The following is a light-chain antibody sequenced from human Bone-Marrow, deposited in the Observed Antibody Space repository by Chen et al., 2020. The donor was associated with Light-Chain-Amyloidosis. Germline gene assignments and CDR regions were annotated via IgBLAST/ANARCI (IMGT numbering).Light chain of an antibody. J-gene: IGLJ1*01. CDR1: SGDFGGYNY. V-gene: IGLV2-14*01. CDR3: SSYTSTGTYV. Sequence: HSARTRTASVSGSLGQSITITCTGISGDFGGYNYVSWYRHHRGKATKLMIYEVSNRPSGVFNRFSGSKSGNTASMTISGLQTEAEADYYCSSYTSTGTYVFGTGTKVTVL. CDR2: EVS.